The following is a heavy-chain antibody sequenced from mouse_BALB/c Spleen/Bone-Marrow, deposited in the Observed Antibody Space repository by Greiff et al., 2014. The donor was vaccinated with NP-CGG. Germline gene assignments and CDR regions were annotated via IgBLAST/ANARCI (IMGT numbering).Heavy chain of an antibody. CDR2: IVPRSGYT. Sequence: VKLMESASELARPGASVRLSCRASGYTFTGYTMQWVKQRPGQGLEWIGYIVPRSGYTDYNQKFKDKTTLTADKSSNTAYMQLSRLTSEDSAVYYCAREDITTAYLDYWGQGTTLTVSS. V-gene: IGHV1-4*02. J-gene: IGHJ2*01. CDR3: AREDITTAYLDY. D-gene: IGHD1-2*01. CDR1: GYTFTGYT.